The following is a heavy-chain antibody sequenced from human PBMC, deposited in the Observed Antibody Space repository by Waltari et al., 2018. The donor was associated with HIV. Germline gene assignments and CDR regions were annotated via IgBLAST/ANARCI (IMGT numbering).Heavy chain of an antibody. CDR3: TSMITFGGVIVIGY. V-gene: IGHV3-73*02. Sequence: EVQLVESGGGLVQPGGSLKLSCAATGFTFSGSATHGVRQASGKGLDWVGRIRSKANSYATAYAASVKGRFTISRDDSKNTAYLQMNSLKTEDTAVYYCTSMITFGGVIVIGYWGQGTLVTVSS. D-gene: IGHD3-16*02. CDR1: GFTFSGSA. J-gene: IGHJ4*02. CDR2: IRSKANSYAT.